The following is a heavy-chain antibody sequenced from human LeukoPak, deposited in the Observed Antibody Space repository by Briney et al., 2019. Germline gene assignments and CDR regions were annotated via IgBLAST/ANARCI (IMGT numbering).Heavy chain of an antibody. CDR2: IYYSGST. Sequence: SETLSLTCAVYGGSFSGYYWSWIRQPPGKGLEWIGYIYYSGSTNYNPSLKSRVTISVDTSKNQFSLKLSSVTAADTAVYYCARHPTVVTAPDYWGQGTLVTVSS. V-gene: IGHV4-59*08. J-gene: IGHJ4*02. CDR1: GGSFSGYY. CDR3: ARHPTVVTAPDY. D-gene: IGHD2-21*02.